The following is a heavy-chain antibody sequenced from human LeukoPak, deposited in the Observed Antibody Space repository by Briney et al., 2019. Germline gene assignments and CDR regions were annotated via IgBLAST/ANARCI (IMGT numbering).Heavy chain of an antibody. V-gene: IGHV3-7*01. D-gene: IGHD6-19*01. J-gene: IGHJ4*02. CDR2: IKQDGSEK. CDR1: GFTFSSYW. CDR3: ARDPGYSSGWYRGLNSEGSDY. Sequence: PGGSLRLSCAASGFTFSSYWMSWVRQAPGKGLEWVANIKQDGSEKYYVDSVKGRFTISRDNAKNSLYLQMNSLRAEDTAVYYCARDPGYSSGWYRGLNSEGSDYWGQGTLVTVSS.